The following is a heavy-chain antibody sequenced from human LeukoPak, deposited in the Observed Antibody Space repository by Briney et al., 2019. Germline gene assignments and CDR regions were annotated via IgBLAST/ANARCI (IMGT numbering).Heavy chain of an antibody. V-gene: IGHV4-39*07. CDR1: GGSISSSTYY. CDR3: ARVNPGLRYFGY. Sequence: SETLSLTCTVSGGSISSSTYYWGWIRQPPGKGLEWLGSIYYSGSTYYNPSLKSRVTISVDTSKNQFSLKLSSVTAADTAVYYCARVNPGLRYFGYWGQGTLVTVSS. CDR2: IYYSGST. D-gene: IGHD3-9*01. J-gene: IGHJ4*02.